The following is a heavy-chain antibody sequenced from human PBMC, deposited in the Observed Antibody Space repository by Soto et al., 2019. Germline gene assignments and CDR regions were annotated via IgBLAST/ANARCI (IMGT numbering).Heavy chain of an antibody. D-gene: IGHD3-10*01. CDR3: ARGGALWFGELYFDY. J-gene: IGHJ4*02. CDR2: IKQDGSEK. CDR1: GFTFSSYW. V-gene: IGHV3-7*01. Sequence: GGSLRLSCAASGFTFSSYWMSWVRQAPGKGLEWVANIKQDGSEKYYVDSVKGRFTISRDNAKNSLYLQMNSLRAEDTAVYYCARGGALWFGELYFDYWGQGTLVTVSS.